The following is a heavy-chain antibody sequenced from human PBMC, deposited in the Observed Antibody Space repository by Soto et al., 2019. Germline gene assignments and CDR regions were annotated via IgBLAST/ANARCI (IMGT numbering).Heavy chain of an antibody. J-gene: IGHJ4*02. D-gene: IGHD3-10*01. CDR3: ARVYRGVIITPHYFDY. CDR2: INAGNGNT. V-gene: IGHV1-3*01. CDR1: GYTFTSYA. Sequence: GASVKVSCKASGYTFTSYAMHWVRQAPGQRLEWMGWINAGNGNTKYSQKFQGRVTITRDTSASTAYMELSSLRSEDTAVYYCARVYRGVIITPHYFDYWGEGTLVTVSS.